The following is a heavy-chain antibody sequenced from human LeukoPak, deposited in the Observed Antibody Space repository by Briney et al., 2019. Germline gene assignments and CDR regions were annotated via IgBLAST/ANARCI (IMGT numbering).Heavy chain of an antibody. Sequence: SETLSLTCTVSGVSISTSRYYWGWIRQPPGKGLEWIGSIYYSGSTYYNPSLKSRVTISVDTSKNQFSLKLSSVTAADTAVYYCAREYDSSGYYSWWGQGTLVTVSS. CDR3: AREYDSSGYYSW. V-gene: IGHV4-39*07. D-gene: IGHD3-22*01. CDR1: GVSISTSRYY. J-gene: IGHJ4*02. CDR2: IYYSGST.